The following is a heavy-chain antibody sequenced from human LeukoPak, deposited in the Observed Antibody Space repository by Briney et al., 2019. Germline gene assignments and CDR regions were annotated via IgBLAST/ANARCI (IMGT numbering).Heavy chain of an antibody. Sequence: QPGGSLKLSCAASGFTFSSYWMHWVRQAPGKGLVWVSRINSDGSSTSYADSVKGRFTISRDNAKNTLYPQMNSLRAEDTAVHYCARGATWNDVNYWGQGTLVTVSS. CDR1: GFTFSSYW. V-gene: IGHV3-74*01. CDR2: INSDGSST. J-gene: IGHJ4*02. D-gene: IGHD1-1*01. CDR3: ARGATWNDVNY.